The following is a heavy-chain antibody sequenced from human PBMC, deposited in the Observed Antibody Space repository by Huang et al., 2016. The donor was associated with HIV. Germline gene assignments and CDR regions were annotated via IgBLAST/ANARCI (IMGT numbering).Heavy chain of an antibody. J-gene: IGHJ3*02. CDR2: IYWDDDK. V-gene: IGHV2-5*02. CDR3: VHTRRYNNGWSPGNI. CDR1: GFSLSTSGVG. Sequence: QITLKESGPTLVKPTQTLTLTCTFSGFSLSTSGVGVAWIRHPPGKALEWLALIYWDDDKRYSPSLKSRLSITKDAPKNQVVLTVTNLDPVDTATYYCVHTRRYNNGWSPGNIWGQGTMVTVSS. D-gene: IGHD6-19*01.